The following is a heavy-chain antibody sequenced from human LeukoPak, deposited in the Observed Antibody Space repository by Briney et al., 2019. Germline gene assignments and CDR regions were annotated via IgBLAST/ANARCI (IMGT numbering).Heavy chain of an antibody. CDR2: ISGGGSST. D-gene: IGHD6-19*01. CDR3: ATPESSGKYFDY. V-gene: IGHV3-23*01. Sequence: GGSLRLSCADSGFTFSTYVMSWVRQAPGKGLEWISTISGGGSSTYYADSVKGRFTISRDNSKNTLYLKMKSLRAGDTAVYYCATPESSGKYFDYWGQGTLVTVSS. J-gene: IGHJ4*02. CDR1: GFTFSTYV.